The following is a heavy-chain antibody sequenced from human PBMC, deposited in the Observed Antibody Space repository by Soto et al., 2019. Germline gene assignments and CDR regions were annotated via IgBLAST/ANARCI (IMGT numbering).Heavy chain of an antibody. CDR3: AKIGQLDITTGHAYFDH. D-gene: IGHD5-12*01. CDR2: ISWDGEST. Sequence: GGSLRLSCATSGYAFEDYAMHWVRQVPGKGLEWVSLISWDGESTYYADPVKGRFTVSRDNSEKSLYLQMNSVRVDDTALYYCAKIGQLDITTGHAYFDHWGQGTLVTVSS. V-gene: IGHV3-43D*04. J-gene: IGHJ4*02. CDR1: GYAFEDYA.